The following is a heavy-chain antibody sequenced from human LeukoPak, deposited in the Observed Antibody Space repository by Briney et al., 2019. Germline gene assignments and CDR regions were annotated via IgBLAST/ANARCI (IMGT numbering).Heavy chain of an antibody. CDR1: GASVSSSSYY. J-gene: IGHJ4*02. D-gene: IGHD6-19*01. V-gene: IGHV4-39*01. CDR3: ARAVAGQIDY. Sequence: SETLSLTCTVSGASVSSSSYYWEWIRQPPGKGLEWVGSVFYSGSTNYNPSLKSRLTMSVDTSKNQFSLRLSSVTATDTAVYYCARAVAGQIDYWGQGTLVTVSS. CDR2: VFYSGST.